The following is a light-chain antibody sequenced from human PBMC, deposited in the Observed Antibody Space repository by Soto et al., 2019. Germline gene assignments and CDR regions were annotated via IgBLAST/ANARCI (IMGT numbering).Light chain of an antibody. Sequence: EIVLTQSPATLSLSPGERATLSCRASQSVSSYLAWHQRKPGQAPRLLIYDASNRATGIPARFSGSGCGTDFTPTISSLEPEDLAVYYCQQRSNGLLTSGGGTKVEIK. V-gene: IGKV3-11*01. J-gene: IGKJ4*01. CDR2: DAS. CDR3: QQRSNGLLT. CDR1: QSVSSY.